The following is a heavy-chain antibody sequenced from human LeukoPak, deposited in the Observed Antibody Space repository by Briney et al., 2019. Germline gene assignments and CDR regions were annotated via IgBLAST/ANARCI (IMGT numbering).Heavy chain of an antibody. CDR2: IYYSGST. CDR3: ARHDLGKPWGPYGMDV. Sequence: PSETLSLTCTVSGGSISSYYWSWIRQPPGKGLEWIGYIYYSGSTNYNPSLKSRVTISVDTSKSQFSLKLSSVTAADTAVYYCARHDLGKPWGPYGMDVWGQGTTVTVSS. V-gene: IGHV4-59*08. D-gene: IGHD3-16*01. J-gene: IGHJ6*02. CDR1: GGSISSYY.